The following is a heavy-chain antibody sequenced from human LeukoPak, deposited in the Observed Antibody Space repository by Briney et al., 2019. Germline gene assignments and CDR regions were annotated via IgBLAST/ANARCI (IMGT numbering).Heavy chain of an antibody. V-gene: IGHV4-59*12. D-gene: IGHD1-26*01. J-gene: IGHJ4*02. CDR3: ARGHYSGSYFFDY. Sequence: SETLSLTCTVSGGSINNYFWSWIRQPPGKGLEWIGYISYSGSTNYNPSLKSRVTISVDTSKNQFSLKLSSVTAADTAVYYCARGHYSGSYFFDYWGQGTLVTVSS. CDR2: ISYSGST. CDR1: GGSINNYF.